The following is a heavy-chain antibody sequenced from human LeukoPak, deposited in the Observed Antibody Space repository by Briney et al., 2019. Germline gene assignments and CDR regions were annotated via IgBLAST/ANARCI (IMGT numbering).Heavy chain of an antibody. CDR2: IIGSAANT. Sequence: GESLRLSCGASGLTVSSYAMSWVRQAPGKGLEWVSTIIGSAANTYYADSVKGRFTISRDDSKNTVYLQMNSLRAEDTAVYSCAKHLNLDYDYWGQGTLVTVSS. V-gene: IGHV3-23*01. CDR1: GLTVSSYA. J-gene: IGHJ4*02. D-gene: IGHD3/OR15-3a*01. CDR3: AKHLNLDYDY.